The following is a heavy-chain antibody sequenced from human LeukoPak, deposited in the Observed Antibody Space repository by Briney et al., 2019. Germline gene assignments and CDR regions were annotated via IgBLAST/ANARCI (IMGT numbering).Heavy chain of an antibody. J-gene: IGHJ4*02. CDR3: AKGPYDYVWVSYRYFDY. D-gene: IGHD3-16*02. Sequence: PGGSLRLSCAASGFTFSGYAMSWVRQAPGKGLEWVSAISGSGGSTYYADSVKGRFTISRDNSKNTLYLQMNSLRAEDTAVYYCAKGPYDYVWVSYRYFDYWGQGTLVTVSS. V-gene: IGHV3-23*01. CDR2: ISGSGGST. CDR1: GFTFSGYA.